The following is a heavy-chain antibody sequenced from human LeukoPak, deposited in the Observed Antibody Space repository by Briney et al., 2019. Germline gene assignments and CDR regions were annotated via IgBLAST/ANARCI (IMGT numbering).Heavy chain of an antibody. CDR2: INSDGSST. J-gene: IGHJ4*02. V-gene: IGHV3-74*01. D-gene: IGHD3-22*01. CDR1: GFTFSSYW. CDR3: ARQDYDSSGYYYSGLVDY. Sequence: GGSLRLSCAASGFTFSSYWMHWVRQAPGKGLVWVSRINSDGSSTSYADSVKGRFTISRDSAENTLYLQMNSLRAEDTAVYYCARQDYDSSGYYYSGLVDYWGQGTLVTVSS.